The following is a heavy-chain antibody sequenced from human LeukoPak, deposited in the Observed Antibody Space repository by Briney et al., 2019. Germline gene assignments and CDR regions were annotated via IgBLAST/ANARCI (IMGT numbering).Heavy chain of an antibody. V-gene: IGHV4-61*02. D-gene: IGHD4-23*01. CDR3: ARVLRGDYGGTYWYFDL. CDR1: GGSISSGSYY. CDR2: IYTSGST. J-gene: IGHJ2*01. Sequence: SQTLSLTCTVSGGSISSGSYYWSWIRQPAGKGLEWIGRIYTSGSTNYNPSLKGRVTISVDTSKNQFSLKLSSVTAADTAVYYCARVLRGDYGGTYWYFDLWGRGTLVTVSS.